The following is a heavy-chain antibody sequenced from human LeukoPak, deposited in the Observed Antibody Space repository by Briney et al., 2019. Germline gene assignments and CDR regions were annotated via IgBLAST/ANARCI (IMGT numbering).Heavy chain of an antibody. CDR2: IYYSGST. Sequence: SETLSLTCTVSGGSISSHYWSWIRQPPGKGLEWIGYIYYSGSTNYNPSLKSRVTISVDTSKNQFSLKLSSVTAADTAVYYCARERLLIAAAGTALDYWGQGTLVTVSS. D-gene: IGHD6-13*01. J-gene: IGHJ4*02. CDR3: ARERLLIAAAGTALDY. V-gene: IGHV4-59*11. CDR1: GGSISSHY.